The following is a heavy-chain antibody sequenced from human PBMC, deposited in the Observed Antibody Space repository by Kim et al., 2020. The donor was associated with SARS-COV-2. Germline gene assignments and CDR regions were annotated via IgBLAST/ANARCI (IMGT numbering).Heavy chain of an antibody. CDR3: ARGGFAGATPDY. V-gene: IGHV3-74*01. D-gene: IGHD1-26*01. Sequence: GGSLRLSCAASGFTFSSYWIHWVRQVPGKGLMWVSFVNNDGSVTSYADSVKGRFTISRDNAKNTLYLQLSSLRAEDTGIYYCARGGFAGATPDYWGQGTLVTVSS. J-gene: IGHJ4*02. CDR2: VNNDGSVT. CDR1: GFTFSSYW.